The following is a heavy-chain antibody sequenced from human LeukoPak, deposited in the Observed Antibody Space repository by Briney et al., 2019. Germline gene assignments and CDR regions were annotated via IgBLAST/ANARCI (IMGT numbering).Heavy chain of an antibody. CDR3: SGQHPRNTIDF. Sequence: SETLSLTCTVSGGSISIYYWIWIPQPPGKGLECSAYISDIGSINYNASLKRRVTISLDTSKNQFPLKKNSVTAAHPSVFYWSGQHPRNTIDFWGQGTLVTVSS. J-gene: IGHJ4*02. D-gene: IGHD3-10*01. CDR1: GGSISIYY. CDR2: ISDIGSI. V-gene: IGHV4-59*08.